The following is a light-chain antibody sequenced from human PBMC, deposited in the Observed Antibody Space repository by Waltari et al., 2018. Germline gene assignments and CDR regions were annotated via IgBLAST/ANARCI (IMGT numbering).Light chain of an antibody. V-gene: IGLV2-23*02. CDR1: SSDIGRYAI. J-gene: IGLJ3*02. Sequence: QSALTQPAAVSGSPGQSVTISCTGSSSDIGRYAIVSWYQQHPGNARNLVTSDVSKRPSGVCGRFSGSKSGDTASLTISGRQFEDEADYYCCSYAGNYVWVFGGGTRLTVL. CDR2: DVS. CDR3: CSYAGNYVWV.